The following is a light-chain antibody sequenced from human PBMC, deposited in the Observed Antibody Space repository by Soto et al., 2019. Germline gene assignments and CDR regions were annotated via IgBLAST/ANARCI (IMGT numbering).Light chain of an antibody. CDR2: GAS. CDR1: QSVSSSY. J-gene: IGKJ3*01. V-gene: IGKV3-20*01. CDR3: EQYGSSPFT. Sequence: EIVLTQSPGTLSLSPGERATLSCRASQSVSSSYLAWYQQKPGQAPRLLIYGASSRATGIPDRFSGSGSGTDFTLTISRLEPEDFAVYYGEQYGSSPFTGGPGTKVDIK.